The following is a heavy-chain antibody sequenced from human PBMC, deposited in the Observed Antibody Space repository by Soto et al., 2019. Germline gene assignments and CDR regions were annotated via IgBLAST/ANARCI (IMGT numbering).Heavy chain of an antibody. Sequence: EVQLVESGGGLVKPGGSLRLSCTVSGIAFSNAWMSWVRQAPGKGLEWVGRIKRKTDGETIDYAAPVKGRFTISRDDSKDTLYLHMNSLETEVTAMYYCSTMSLQWAGGDYWGQGTLVTVSS. CDR1: GIAFSNAW. CDR3: STMSLQWAGGDY. D-gene: IGHD3-10*01. V-gene: IGHV3-15*01. J-gene: IGHJ4*02. CDR2: IKRKTDGETI.